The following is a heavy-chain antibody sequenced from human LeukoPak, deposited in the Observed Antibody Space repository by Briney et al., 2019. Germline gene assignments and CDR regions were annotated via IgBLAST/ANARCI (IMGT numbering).Heavy chain of an antibody. CDR2: IYSGGSI. D-gene: IGHD1-26*01. CDR3: AKGVYGGSSGGFYFDY. Sequence: GGSLRLSCAASGFIVSSNYMSWVRQAPGKGLEWVSVIYSGGSIYYADSVKRRFTIYRDNSKNTLYLQMNSLRSEDTAVYYCAKGVYGGSSGGFYFDYWGQGALVTVSS. J-gene: IGHJ4*02. CDR1: GFIVSSNY. V-gene: IGHV3-53*05.